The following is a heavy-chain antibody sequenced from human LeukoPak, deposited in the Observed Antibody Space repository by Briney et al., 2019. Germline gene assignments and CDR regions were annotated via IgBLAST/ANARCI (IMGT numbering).Heavy chain of an antibody. Sequence: GGSLRFSCAAAGFTFSSYWRSWGRQARGKGLEGGANIKDVASANYSVVPVKAPFPISRPNPKTPLYLQMNSLRPEDPAVYYCARLQYSFLYGSGSYGVAYWGQGTLLTVPS. D-gene: IGHD3-10*01. CDR3: ARLQYSFLYGSGSYGVAY. CDR2: IKDVASAN. CDR1: GFTFSSYW. V-gene: IGHV3-7*01. J-gene: IGHJ1*01.